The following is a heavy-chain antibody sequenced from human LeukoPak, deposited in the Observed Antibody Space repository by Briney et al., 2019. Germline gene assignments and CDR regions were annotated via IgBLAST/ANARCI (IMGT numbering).Heavy chain of an antibody. D-gene: IGHD2-15*01. J-gene: IGHJ5*02. CDR2: INAGNGNT. CDR3: ARDRLGSLDP. V-gene: IGHV1-3*01. Sequence: EWMGWINAGNGNTKYSQKFQGRVTITRDTSASTAYMELSSLRSEDTAVYYCARDRLGSLDPWGQGTLVTVSS.